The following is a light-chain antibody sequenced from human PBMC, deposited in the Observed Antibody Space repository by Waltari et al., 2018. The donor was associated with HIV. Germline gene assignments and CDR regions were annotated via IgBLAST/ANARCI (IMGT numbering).Light chain of an antibody. CDR1: SNDIGPYNY. V-gene: IGLV2-8*01. CDR2: EVN. Sequence: QSALTQPPAASGSPGQSVTISCTGTSNDIGPYNYVSWYQQHPDKAPRLLIYEVNKRPSGVPGRFSGSKSGNTASLTVPEDEADYYCSSYAGSGNLLLFGGGTKVTVL. J-gene: IGLJ6*01. CDR3: SSYAGSGNLLL.